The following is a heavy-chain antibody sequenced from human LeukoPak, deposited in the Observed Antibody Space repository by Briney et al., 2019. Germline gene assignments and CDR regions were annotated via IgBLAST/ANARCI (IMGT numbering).Heavy chain of an antibody. Sequence: SETLSLTCAVYGGSFSGYYWSWIRQPPGKGLEWIGEINHSGSTNYNPSLKSRVTISVDTSKNHFSLKLSSVTAADTAVYYCARGLMSGCSSTSCYRRGNYYYYYYMDVWGKGTTVTVSS. CDR3: ARGLMSGCSSTSCYRRGNYYYYYYMDV. V-gene: IGHV4-34*01. CDR2: INHSGST. D-gene: IGHD2-2*02. J-gene: IGHJ6*03. CDR1: GGSFSGYY.